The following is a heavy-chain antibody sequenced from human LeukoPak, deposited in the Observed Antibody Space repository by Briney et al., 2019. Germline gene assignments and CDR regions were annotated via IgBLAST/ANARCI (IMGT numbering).Heavy chain of an antibody. D-gene: IGHD2-15*01. J-gene: IGHJ6*03. V-gene: IGHV3-53*05. CDR2: IYSAGST. CDR1: GFIVSNNY. Sequence: GGSLRLSCAASGFIVSNNYMSWVRQAPGQGLEWVCVIYSAGSTYYADSVKGRFTISRDNSKNSLYLQMNSLRTEDTALYYCAKDSGGSCYSCYYYMDVWGKGTTVTVSS. CDR3: AKDSGGSCYSCYYYMDV.